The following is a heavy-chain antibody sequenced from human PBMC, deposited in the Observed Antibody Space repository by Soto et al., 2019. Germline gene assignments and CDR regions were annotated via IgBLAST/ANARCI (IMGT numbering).Heavy chain of an antibody. CDR1: GYSFTSYW. V-gene: IGHV5-51*01. CDR3: ASHRPYYGDYTYGMDV. Sequence: PGESLKISCKGSGYSFTSYWIGWVRQMPGKGLEWMGIIYPGDSDTRYSPSFQGQVTISADKSISTAYLQWSSLKASDTAMYYCASHRPYYGDYTYGMDVWGQGTTVTVSS. D-gene: IGHD4-17*01. CDR2: IYPGDSDT. J-gene: IGHJ6*02.